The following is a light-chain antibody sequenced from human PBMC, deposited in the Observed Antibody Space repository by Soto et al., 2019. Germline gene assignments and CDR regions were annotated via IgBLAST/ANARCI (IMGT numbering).Light chain of an antibody. V-gene: IGKV3-15*01. CDR3: QQYNIWRSIT. CDR2: DIS. CDR1: QSVGNK. Sequence: EIVVTQWPATLSVSPGERATISCWASQSVGNKVAWYQHKPGQTPRLIIYDISTRAAGVPARFSGSGYGTDFTLTISSLKSEDYAVYYGQQYNIWRSITFGHGTGLEIK. J-gene: IGKJ5*01.